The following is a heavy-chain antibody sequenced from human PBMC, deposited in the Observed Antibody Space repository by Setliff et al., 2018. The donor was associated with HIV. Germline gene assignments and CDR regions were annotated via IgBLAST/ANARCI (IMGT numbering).Heavy chain of an antibody. D-gene: IGHD6-13*01. Sequence: PSETLSLTCTVSGGSISSYYWSWIRQPPGKGLEWIGYIYTSGSTNYNPSLKSRVTISVDMSKNQFSPKLSSVIAADTAVYYCARAAAGSPYYYYYMDVWGKGTTVTVSS. V-gene: IGHV4-59*01. CDR1: GGSISSYY. J-gene: IGHJ6*03. CDR2: IYTSGST. CDR3: ARAAAGSPYYYYYMDV.